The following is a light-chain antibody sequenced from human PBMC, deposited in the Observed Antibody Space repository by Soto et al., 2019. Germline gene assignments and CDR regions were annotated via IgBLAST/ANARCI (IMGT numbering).Light chain of an antibody. Sequence: DIVMTQSPDSLAVSLGERATINCKSSQSVLYSSNNKNYLAWYQQNPGQPPKLLIYWASTRESGVPDRFSGSGSGADFTLTISSLQAEDVAVYFRQQYYSTPSWTFGQGTKVEIK. CDR3: QQYYSTPSWT. CDR2: WAS. CDR1: QSVLYSSNNKNY. V-gene: IGKV4-1*01. J-gene: IGKJ1*01.